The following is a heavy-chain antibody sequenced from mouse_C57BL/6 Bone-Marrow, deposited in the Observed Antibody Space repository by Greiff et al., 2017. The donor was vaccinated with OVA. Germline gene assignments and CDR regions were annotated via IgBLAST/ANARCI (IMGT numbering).Heavy chain of an antibody. J-gene: IGHJ2*01. CDR3: ARIRDFLGYVDY. D-gene: IGHD3-3*01. CDR1: GFTFSSYG. CDR2: ISSGGSYT. Sequence: EVHLVESGGDLVKPGGSLKLSCAASGFTFSSYGMSWVRQTPDKRLEWVATISSGGSYTYYPDSVKGRFTISRDNAKNTLYLQMSSLKSEDTAMYYCARIRDFLGYVDYWGQGTTLTVSS. V-gene: IGHV5-6*01.